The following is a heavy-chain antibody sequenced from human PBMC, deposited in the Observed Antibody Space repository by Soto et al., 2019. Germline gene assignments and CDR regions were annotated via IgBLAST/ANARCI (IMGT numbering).Heavy chain of an antibody. D-gene: IGHD3-3*01. Sequence: PSETLSLTCTVSGGSISSYYWTWIRQPPGKRLEWVGNIYYNENANYNPSLKSRVTISIDTPKNQFSLKLNSVTAADTAVYYCARFRLMALGEADWGQGTLVTVSS. CDR3: ARFRLMALGEAD. V-gene: IGHV4-59*01. CDR1: GGSISSYY. J-gene: IGHJ4*02. CDR2: IYYNENA.